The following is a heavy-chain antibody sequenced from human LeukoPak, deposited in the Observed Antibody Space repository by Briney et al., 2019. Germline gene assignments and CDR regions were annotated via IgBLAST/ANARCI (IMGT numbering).Heavy chain of an antibody. V-gene: IGHV1-46*03. D-gene: IGHD4-23*01. Sequence: ASVKVSCKASGYTFTSYYMHWVRQAPGRGLEWMGIINPSGGSTSYAQKFQGRVTMTRDTSASTVYMELSSLRSEDTAVYYCASREDGGNGIFDYWGQGTLVTVSS. CDR1: GYTFTSYY. CDR3: ASREDGGNGIFDY. J-gene: IGHJ4*02. CDR2: INPSGGST.